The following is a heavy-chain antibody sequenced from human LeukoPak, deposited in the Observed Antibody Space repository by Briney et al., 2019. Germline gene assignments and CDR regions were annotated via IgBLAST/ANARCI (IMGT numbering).Heavy chain of an antibody. D-gene: IGHD3-10*01. CDR3: AAGGDDAFDI. Sequence: KPSETLSLTCTVSGGSISSYYWSWIRQPPGKGLEWIGYFYYSGSTNYNPSLKSRVTMSVDTSKNQFSLKLSSVTAADTAVYYCAAGGDDAFDIWGQGAMVTVSS. CDR1: GGSISSYY. V-gene: IGHV4-59*01. CDR2: FYYSGST. J-gene: IGHJ3*02.